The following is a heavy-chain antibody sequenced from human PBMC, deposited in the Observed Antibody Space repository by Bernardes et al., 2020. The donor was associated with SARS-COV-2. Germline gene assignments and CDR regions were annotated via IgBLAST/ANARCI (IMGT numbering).Heavy chain of an antibody. CDR2: ISADNGNT. V-gene: IGHV1-18*01. J-gene: IGHJ5*02. CDR1: GYTFTSYG. Sequence: ASVNVSCKASGYTFTSYGISWVRQAPGQGLEWMGWISADNGNTNYAQKFQGRVTMTTDTSTSTAYMELRSLRSDDTAVYYCATVVGYSYGGGWFDPWGQGTLVTVSS. CDR3: ATVVGYSYGGGWFDP. D-gene: IGHD5-18*01.